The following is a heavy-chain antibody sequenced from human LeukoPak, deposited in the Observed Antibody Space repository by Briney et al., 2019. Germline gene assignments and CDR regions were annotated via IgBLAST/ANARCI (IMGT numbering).Heavy chain of an antibody. CDR3: ARDLYNSSRTEDI. J-gene: IGHJ4*02. CDR2: IYSGGST. CDR1: GFTVSSNY. D-gene: IGHD6-13*01. V-gene: IGHV3-53*01. Sequence: GGSLRLSCAASGFTVSSNYMSWDRQAPGKGLEWVSVIYSGGSTYYADSVKGRFTISRDNSKNTLYLQMNSLRAEDTAVYYCARDLYNSSRTEDIWGQGTLVTVSS.